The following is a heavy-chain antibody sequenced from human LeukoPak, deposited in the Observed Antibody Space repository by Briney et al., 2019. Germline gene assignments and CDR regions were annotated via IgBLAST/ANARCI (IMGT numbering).Heavy chain of an antibody. V-gene: IGHV3-7*01. J-gene: IGHJ6*02. CDR1: GFTLSNHW. CDR3: ARGHYGLDV. CDR2: INPSGSET. Sequence: GGSLRLSCAASGFTLSNHWLTWVRQAPRKRPQWVAHINPSGSETAFLDSVRGRFTISRDSSKNSLYLQVNTLRVEDTAVYHCARGHYGLDVWGQGTTVTVSS.